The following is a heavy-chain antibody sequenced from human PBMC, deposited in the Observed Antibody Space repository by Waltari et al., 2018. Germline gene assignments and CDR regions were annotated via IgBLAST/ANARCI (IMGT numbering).Heavy chain of an antibody. D-gene: IGHD1-1*01. J-gene: IGHJ4*02. CDR3: AREDNWNDDGVDY. CDR2: INSDGSST. V-gene: IGHV3-74*01. Sequence: EVQLVESGGGLVQPGGSLRLSCAASGFTFSSYWMHWVRQAPGKGLVWFSRINSDGSSTSYADSVKGRFTISRDNAKNTLYLQMNSLRAEDTAVYYCAREDNWNDDGVDYWGQGTLVTVSS. CDR1: GFTFSSYW.